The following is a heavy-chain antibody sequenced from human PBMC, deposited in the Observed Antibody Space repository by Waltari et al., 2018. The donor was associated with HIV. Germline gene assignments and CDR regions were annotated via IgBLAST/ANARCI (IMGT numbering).Heavy chain of an antibody. CDR2: IYTTGDS. J-gene: IGHJ6*02. Sequence: EVRLLQSGGGLVQPGGSLRLSCAAFGFTFSSYDMHWVRKRTGKGLEWVSTIYTTGDSFYPASVKGRFTISRENAKNSLYLQMNRLGVEDTAVYYCTRVKSGQMHYGMDVWGQGTTVTVSS. D-gene: IGHD3-10*01. CDR1: GFTFSSYD. CDR3: TRVKSGQMHYGMDV. V-gene: IGHV3-13*01.